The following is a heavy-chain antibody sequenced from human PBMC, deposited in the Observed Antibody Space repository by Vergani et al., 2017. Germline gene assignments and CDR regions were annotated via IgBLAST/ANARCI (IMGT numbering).Heavy chain of an antibody. V-gene: IGHV3-23*04. CDR1: GFTVGTNY. CDR3: AKHPKSEYSSSLFYY. J-gene: IGHJ4*02. CDR2: ISGSGERT. Sequence: QFVESGGGLVQPGGSLRLSCEASGFTVGTNYMSWVRLIPGQGLEWVSAISGSGERTYDADPVMGRFTFSRDNSKKTLYLQMNSLRAEDTAIYYSAKHPKSEYSSSLFYYWGQGTLVTVSS. D-gene: IGHD6-13*01.